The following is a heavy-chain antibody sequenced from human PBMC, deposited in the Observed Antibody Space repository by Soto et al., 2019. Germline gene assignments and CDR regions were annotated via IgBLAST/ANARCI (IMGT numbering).Heavy chain of an antibody. Sequence: VQLVESGGGVVQPGRSLRLSCAASGFIFSSYAMHWVRQPPGKGLEWVAVIWYDGGNENYADSVKGRFTISRDNSKHTGNLQMNGLRGEDTAVYYCARGAPYDILTGSLVYYYGMDVWGQGRTVTVSS. D-gene: IGHD3-9*01. V-gene: IGHV3-33*01. CDR2: IWYDGGNE. CDR3: ARGAPYDILTGSLVYYYGMDV. CDR1: GFIFSSYA. J-gene: IGHJ6*02.